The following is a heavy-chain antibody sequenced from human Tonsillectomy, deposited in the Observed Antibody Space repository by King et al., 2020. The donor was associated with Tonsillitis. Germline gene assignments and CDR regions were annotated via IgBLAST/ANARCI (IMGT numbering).Heavy chain of an antibody. Sequence: QLQESGPGLVKPSETLSLTCTVSGGSISSFYWSWIRQPPGKGLEWLGYIYNSGSTNYNPSLKGRVSISVDTSKNHFSLKLSSVTAADTAMYYCARDSATYYDLWSGYSDAFDIWGQGTMVTVSS. CDR1: GGSISSFY. J-gene: IGHJ3*02. CDR2: IYNSGST. V-gene: IGHV4-59*01. CDR3: ARDSATYYDLWSGYSDAFDI. D-gene: IGHD3-3*01.